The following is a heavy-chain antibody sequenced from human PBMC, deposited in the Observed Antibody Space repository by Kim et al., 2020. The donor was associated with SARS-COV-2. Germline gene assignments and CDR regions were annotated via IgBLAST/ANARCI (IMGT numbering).Heavy chain of an antibody. V-gene: IGHV4-4*07. CDR2: IYTSGST. J-gene: IGHJ5*02. Sequence: SETLSLTCTVSGGSISSYYWSWIRQPAGKGLEWIGRIYTSGSTNYNPSLKSRVTMSVDTSKNQFSLKLSSVTAADTAVYYCAREVPTWPIMITFGGVIAHWGQGTLVTVSS. D-gene: IGHD3-16*01. CDR1: GGSISSYY. CDR3: AREVPTWPIMITFGGVIAH.